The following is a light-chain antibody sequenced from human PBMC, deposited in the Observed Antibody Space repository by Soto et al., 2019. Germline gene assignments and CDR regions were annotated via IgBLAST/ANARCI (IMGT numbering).Light chain of an antibody. CDR1: QSVSSN. J-gene: IGKJ1*01. CDR3: QQYNNWPWT. V-gene: IGKV3-15*01. CDR2: GAS. Sequence: EIVLTQSPATLSVSPGERATLSCRASQSVSSNLAWYQQKPGQAPRLLIYGASTRATGIPARFSGSGSGTEFTLTISRLQSEDFALYFCQQYNNWPWTFGQGTKV.